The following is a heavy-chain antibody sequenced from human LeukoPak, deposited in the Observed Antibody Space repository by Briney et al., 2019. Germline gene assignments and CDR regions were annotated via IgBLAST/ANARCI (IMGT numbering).Heavy chain of an antibody. CDR1: GGTFSSYA. J-gene: IGHJ4*02. CDR2: IIPILGIA. CDR3: ARDRDYYGSGSYLEY. V-gene: IGHV1-69*04. D-gene: IGHD3-10*01. Sequence: SVKVSCKASGGTFSSYAISWVRQAPGQGLEWMGRIIPILGIANYAQKFQGRVTITADKSTSTAYMELSSLRSEDTAVYYCARDRDYYGSGSYLEYWGQGTLVTVSS.